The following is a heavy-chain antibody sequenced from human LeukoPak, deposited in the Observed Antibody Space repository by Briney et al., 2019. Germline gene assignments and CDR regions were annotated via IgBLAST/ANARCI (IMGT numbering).Heavy chain of an antibody. V-gene: IGHV3-30*02. D-gene: IGHD3-10*01. Sequence: GGSLRLSCAASGFTFSSYAMSWVRQAPGKGLEWVAFIRYDGSNKYYADSVKGRFTISRDNSKNTLYLQMNSLRAEDTAVYYCAKTPGYYGSGNFDYWGQGTLVTVSS. J-gene: IGHJ4*02. CDR2: IRYDGSNK. CDR1: GFTFSSYA. CDR3: AKTPGYYGSGNFDY.